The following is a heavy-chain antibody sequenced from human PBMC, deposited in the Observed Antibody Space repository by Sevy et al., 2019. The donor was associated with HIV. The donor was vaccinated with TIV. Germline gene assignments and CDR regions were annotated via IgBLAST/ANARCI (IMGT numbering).Heavy chain of an antibody. Sequence: GGSLRLSCAASGFTFSDHYMDWVRQAPGKGLEWVGRTRNKANSYTTEYAASVKGRLTISRDVSKNSLYLQMNSLQTGDTAVYYCARGRGGEFDYWVQGTLVTVSS. CDR2: TRNKANSYTT. D-gene: IGHD3-16*01. CDR3: ARGRGGEFDY. J-gene: IGHJ4*02. V-gene: IGHV3-72*01. CDR1: GFTFSDHY.